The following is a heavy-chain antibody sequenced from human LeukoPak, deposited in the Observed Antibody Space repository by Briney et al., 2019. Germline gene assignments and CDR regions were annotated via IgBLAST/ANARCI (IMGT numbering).Heavy chain of an antibody. Sequence: PSGTLSLTCAVSGGSISSSRYYWGWIRQPPGKGLEWIGSIFYTGSSYYNPSLRSRVTMSVDTSKNQFSLKLSSVTAADTAVYYCARRDGGLPDYWGQGTLVTVSS. CDR3: ARRDGGLPDY. D-gene: IGHD2-21*01. J-gene: IGHJ4*02. CDR1: GGSISSSRYY. V-gene: IGHV4-39*01. CDR2: IFYTGSS.